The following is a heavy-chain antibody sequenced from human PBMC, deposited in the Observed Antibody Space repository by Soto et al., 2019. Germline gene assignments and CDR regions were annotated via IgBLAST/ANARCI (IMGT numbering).Heavy chain of an antibody. CDR3: ARDNYDSSGYYLLY. Sequence: QLQLQESGSGLVKPSQTLSLTCAVSGGSISSGGYSWGWIRQPPGKGLEWIGYIYHGGSTYYNPSLQSRVTISVDRFKNQFSLKLTSVTAADTAMYYCARDNYDSSGYYLLYWGQGALVTVSS. J-gene: IGHJ4*02. CDR1: GGSISSGGYS. CDR2: IYHGGST. V-gene: IGHV4-30-2*01. D-gene: IGHD3-22*01.